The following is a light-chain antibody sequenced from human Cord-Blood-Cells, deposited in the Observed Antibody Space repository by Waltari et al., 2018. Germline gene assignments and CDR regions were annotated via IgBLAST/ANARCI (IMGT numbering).Light chain of an antibody. CDR3: NSRDSSGNHWV. CDR2: GKN. CDR1: NLRSYY. V-gene: IGLV3-19*01. J-gene: IGLJ3*02. Sequence: SSELTQDPAVSVALGQTGRIKCPGDNLRSYYASRYQQKPGQDAVLVISGKNNRPSGIPDRCSGSSSGNTASWTITGAQAEDEADYYCNSRDSSGNHWVFGGGTKLTVL.